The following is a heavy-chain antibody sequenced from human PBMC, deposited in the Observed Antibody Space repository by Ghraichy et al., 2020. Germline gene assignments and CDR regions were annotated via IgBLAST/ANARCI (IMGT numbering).Heavy chain of an antibody. J-gene: IGHJ4*02. CDR2: IYSGSST. CDR1: GFTVSSNS. V-gene: IGHV3-53*01. CDR3: AKTGYNPGLFDY. D-gene: IGHD5-24*01. Sequence: GESLNISCAASGFTVSSNSMSWVRQAPGKGLEWVPVIYSGSSTYYADSVKGRFTISRDNSKNTLYLQMNSLRAEDTAVYYCAKTGYNPGLFDYWGQGTLVTVSS.